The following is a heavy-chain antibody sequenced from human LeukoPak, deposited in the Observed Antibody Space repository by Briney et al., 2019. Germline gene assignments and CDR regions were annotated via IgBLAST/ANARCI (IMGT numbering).Heavy chain of an antibody. CDR2: ISAYNGNT. D-gene: IGHD3-16*01. J-gene: IGHJ2*01. CDR3: ARRGGAVAKGWYFDL. V-gene: IGHV1-18*01. CDR1: GYTFTIYG. Sequence: ASVKVSFKASGYTFTIYGISWVRQAPGQGVERMGWISAYNGNTNYAQKFQGRVTITADKSTSTAYMELSSLRSEDTAVYYCARRGGAVAKGWYFDLWGRGTLVTVSS.